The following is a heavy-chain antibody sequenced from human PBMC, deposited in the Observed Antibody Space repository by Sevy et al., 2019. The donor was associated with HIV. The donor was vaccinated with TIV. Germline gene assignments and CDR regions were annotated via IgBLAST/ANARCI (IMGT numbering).Heavy chain of an antibody. D-gene: IGHD2-8*01. J-gene: IGHJ4*02. Sequence: GGSLRLSCAASGFTFSKYSMSWVRQPPGKGLEWVSTLTFGGGEINYADSVKGRFTISRDNSKSSVYLQMNNLRPEDTAVYYCASEGCNKPHDYWGQGTLVTVSS. CDR3: ASEGCNKPHDY. V-gene: IGHV3-23*01. CDR1: GFTFSKYS. CDR2: LTFGGGEI.